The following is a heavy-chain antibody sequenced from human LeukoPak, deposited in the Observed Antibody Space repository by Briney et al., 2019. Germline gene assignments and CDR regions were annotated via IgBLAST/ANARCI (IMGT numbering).Heavy chain of an antibody. Sequence: SVKVSCKASGGTFSSYAISWVRQAPGQGLEWMGGIIPIFGTANYAQKFQGRVTITADESTSTAYMELSSLRSEDTAVHYCARGPPYYYDSSGYYPYWGQGTLVTVSS. V-gene: IGHV1-69*13. D-gene: IGHD3-22*01. CDR2: IIPIFGTA. J-gene: IGHJ4*02. CDR1: GGTFSSYA. CDR3: ARGPPYYYDSSGYYPY.